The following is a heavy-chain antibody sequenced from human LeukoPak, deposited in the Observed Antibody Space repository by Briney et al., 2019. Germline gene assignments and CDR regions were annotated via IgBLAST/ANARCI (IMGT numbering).Heavy chain of an antibody. J-gene: IGHJ5*02. CDR1: GYTLTGYY. V-gene: IGHV1-2*02. CDR2: INPNSGDT. D-gene: IGHD3-16*01. Sequence: ASVKVSCKASGYTLTGYYMHWVRQAPGQGLEWMGCINPNSGDTKYAQKFQGRVTLTRDTSMNTAYMDLSRLRSDDTAIYYCARGGYVVVREWFDPWGQGTLVTVSS. CDR3: ARGGYVVVREWFDP.